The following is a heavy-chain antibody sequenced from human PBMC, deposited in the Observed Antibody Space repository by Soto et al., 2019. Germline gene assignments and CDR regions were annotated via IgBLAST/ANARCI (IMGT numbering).Heavy chain of an antibody. Sequence: GETLKLSRQRSGYFSTTNWYGLSRQMPGIGLERTRIIYPSDSDTRYSPAFQGQVTISADKSTSTAYLQWSSLKASHTAMYYCARKPGTAFAIWGQGTMVTV. CDR2: IYPSDSDT. CDR3: ARKPGTAFAI. J-gene: IGHJ3*02. V-gene: IGHV5-51*01. CDR1: GYFSTTNW. D-gene: IGHD3-10*01.